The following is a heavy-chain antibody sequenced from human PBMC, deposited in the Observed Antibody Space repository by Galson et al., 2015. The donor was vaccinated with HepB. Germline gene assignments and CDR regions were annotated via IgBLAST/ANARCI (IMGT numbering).Heavy chain of an antibody. D-gene: IGHD6-6*01. CDR2: INPNSGGT. CDR3: ARVVVGQLVWYRY. J-gene: IGHJ4*02. Sequence: SVKVSCKASGYTFTGYYMHWVRQAPGQGLEWMGWINPNSGGTNYAQKFQGRVTMTRDTSISTAYMELSRLRSDDTAVYYCARVVVGQLVWYRYWGQGTLVTVSS. V-gene: IGHV1-2*02. CDR1: GYTFTGYY.